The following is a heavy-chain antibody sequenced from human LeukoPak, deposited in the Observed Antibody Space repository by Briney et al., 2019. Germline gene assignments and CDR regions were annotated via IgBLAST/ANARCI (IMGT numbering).Heavy chain of an antibody. CDR1: GFTFTTYT. J-gene: IGHJ4*02. V-gene: IGHV3-21*01. CDR3: APRGGTATYY. CDR2: ISPTGTDM. Sequence: GGSLRLSCAASGFTFTTYTMNWSRQAPGKGLEWVSSISPTGTDMFYADSVKGRFTISRDNAKNSLYLQMDSLRAEDTAVYYCAPRGGTATYYWGQGALVTVSS. D-gene: IGHD2-15*01.